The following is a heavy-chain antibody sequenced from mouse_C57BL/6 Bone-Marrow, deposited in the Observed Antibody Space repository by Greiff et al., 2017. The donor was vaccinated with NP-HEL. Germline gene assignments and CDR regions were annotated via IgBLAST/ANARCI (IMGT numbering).Heavy chain of an antibody. J-gene: IGHJ3*01. CDR2: INPGSGGT. CDR1: GYAFTNYL. CDR3: ARSDYGSSFAY. Sequence: QVQLQQSGAELVRPGTSVKVSCKASGYAFTNYLIEWVKQRPGQGLEWIGVINPGSGGTNYNEKFKGKATLTADQSSSTAYMQLSSLTSEDSAVYFCARSDYGSSFAYWGQGTLVTVSA. V-gene: IGHV1-54*01. D-gene: IGHD1-1*01.